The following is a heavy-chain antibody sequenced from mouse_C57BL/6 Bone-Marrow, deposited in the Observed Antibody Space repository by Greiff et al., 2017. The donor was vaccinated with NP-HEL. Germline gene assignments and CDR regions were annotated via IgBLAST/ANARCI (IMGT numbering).Heavy chain of an antibody. CDR3: ARWSHYYGSSSHWYFDV. J-gene: IGHJ1*03. CDR1: GYTFTSYW. V-gene: IGHV1-61*01. CDR2: IYPSDSET. D-gene: IGHD1-1*01. Sequence: QVHVNQPGAELVRPGSSVKLSCKASGYTFTSYWMDWVKQRPGQGLEWIGNIYPSDSETHYNQKFKDKATLTVDKSSSTAYMQLSSLTSEDSAVYYCARWSHYYGSSSHWYFDVWGTGTTVTVSS.